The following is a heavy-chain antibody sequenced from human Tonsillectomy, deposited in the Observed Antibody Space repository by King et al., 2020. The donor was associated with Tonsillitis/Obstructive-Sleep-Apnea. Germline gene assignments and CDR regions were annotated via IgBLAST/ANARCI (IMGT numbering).Heavy chain of an antibody. V-gene: IGHV3-15*01. Sequence: VQLVESGGGLVKPGGSLRLSCAASGFTFSNAWMSWVRQAPGKGLEWVGRIKSKTDGGTTDYAAPVKGRFTISRDDSKNTLYLQMNSLKTEDTDVYYCTTERDIVVVPADDAFDIWGQGTMVTVSS. J-gene: IGHJ3*02. CDR1: GFTFSNAW. CDR3: TTERDIVVVPADDAFDI. CDR2: IKSKTDGGTT. D-gene: IGHD2-2*01.